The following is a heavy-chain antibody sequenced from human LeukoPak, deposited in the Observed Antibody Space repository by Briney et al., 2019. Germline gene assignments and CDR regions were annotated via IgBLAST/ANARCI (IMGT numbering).Heavy chain of an antibody. CDR1: GYTFTSYG. J-gene: IGHJ4*02. V-gene: IGHV1-18*01. D-gene: IGHD3-9*01. CDR2: ISAYNDNT. CDR3: ARSPDILTGENFDY. Sequence: GASVKVSCKASGYTFTSYGISWVRQAPGQGLEWMGWISAYNDNTNYAQKLQGRVTMTRDTSIRTAYMEVSRLRSDDTAVYYCARSPDILTGENFDYWGQGTLVTVSS.